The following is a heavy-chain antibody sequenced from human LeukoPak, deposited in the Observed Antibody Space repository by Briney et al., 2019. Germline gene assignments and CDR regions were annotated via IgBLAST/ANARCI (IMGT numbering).Heavy chain of an antibody. CDR3: ARLGHCSGTSCHT. V-gene: IGHV4-34*01. CDR1: GGAFRGYY. J-gene: IGHJ4*02. D-gene: IGHD2-2*01. CDR2: IKHDGIS. Sequence: PSETLSLTCAVYGGAFRGYYWSWIRQPPGKGLEWIGEIKHDGISNYNPSLKSRVTISVDTSKNQFSLKLSSVTAADTAVYYCARLGHCSGTSCHTWGQGTLVTVSS.